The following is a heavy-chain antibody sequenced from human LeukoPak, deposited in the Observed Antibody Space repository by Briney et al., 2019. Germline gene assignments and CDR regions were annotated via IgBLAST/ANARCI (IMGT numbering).Heavy chain of an antibody. J-gene: IGHJ4*02. CDR1: GFTVSSNY. CDR2: IYSGGST. Sequence: GGSLRLSCAASGFTVSSNYMSWVRQAPGKGLEWVSVIYSGGSTYYADSVKGRFTIFRDNSKNTLYLKMNSLRAEDTAVYYCARVMVGYCSGGSCWNYFDYWGQGTLVTVSS. D-gene: IGHD2-15*01. CDR3: ARVMVGYCSGGSCWNYFDY. V-gene: IGHV3-66*02.